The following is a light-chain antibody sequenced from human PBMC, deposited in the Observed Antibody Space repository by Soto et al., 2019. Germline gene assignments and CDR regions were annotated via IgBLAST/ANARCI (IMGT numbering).Light chain of an antibody. CDR1: QSVSIL. Sequence: EIVMTPSQATLSVFPGEKATLSFGASQSVSILLAWYQQKPGQAPRLLIYDASNRATGIPARFSGSGSGTDFTLTISSLEPEDSAVYYCQQRSNWPPTFGQGTRLEI. CDR2: DAS. J-gene: IGKJ5*01. V-gene: IGKV3-11*01. CDR3: QQRSNWPPT.